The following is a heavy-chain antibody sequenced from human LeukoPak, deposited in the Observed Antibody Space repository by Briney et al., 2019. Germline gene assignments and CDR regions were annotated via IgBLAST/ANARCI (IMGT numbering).Heavy chain of an antibody. CDR1: GYSFTSYW. CDR3: ARLVTLVAAWFDP. CDR2: IDPSDSYT. V-gene: IGHV5-10-1*01. Sequence: GESLRISFKGSGYSFTSYWIIWVRQMPGKGLEWMGRIDPSDSYTNYSPSFQGHVNISADKSINTAYLQWSSLKASDTAMYYCARLVTLVAAWFDPWGQGTLVSVSS. J-gene: IGHJ5*02. D-gene: IGHD4-11*01.